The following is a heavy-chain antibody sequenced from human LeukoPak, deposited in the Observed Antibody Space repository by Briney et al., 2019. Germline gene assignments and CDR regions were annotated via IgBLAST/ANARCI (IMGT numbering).Heavy chain of an antibody. CDR1: GGSTSSYY. CDR3: ARDMGYSSSPRFDP. CDR2: IYYSGST. Sequence: SETLSLTCTVSGGSTSSYYWSWIRQPPGKGLEWIGHIYYSGSTKYNPSPKSRVAISVDTSKNQFSLKLSSVTAADTAVYYCARDMGYSSSPRFDPWGQGTLVTVSS. J-gene: IGHJ5*02. V-gene: IGHV4-59*01. D-gene: IGHD6-6*01.